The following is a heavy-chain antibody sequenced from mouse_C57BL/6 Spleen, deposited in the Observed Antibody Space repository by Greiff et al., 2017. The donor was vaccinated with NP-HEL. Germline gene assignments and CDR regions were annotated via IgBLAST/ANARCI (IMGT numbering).Heavy chain of an antibody. Sequence: QVQLQQPGAELVRPGSSVKLSCKASGYTFTSYWMHWVKQRPIQGLEWIGNIDPSDSETHYNQKFKDKATLTVDKSSSTAYMQLSSLTSEDSAVYYCGRGEVLRSAWFAYWGQGTLVTVSA. V-gene: IGHV1-52*01. CDR1: GYTFTSYW. J-gene: IGHJ3*01. CDR2: IDPSDSET. D-gene: IGHD1-1*01. CDR3: GRGEVLRSAWFAY.